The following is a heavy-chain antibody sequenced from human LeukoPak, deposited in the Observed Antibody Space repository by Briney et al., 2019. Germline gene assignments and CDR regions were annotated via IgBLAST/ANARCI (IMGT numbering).Heavy chain of an antibody. CDR1: GGTFSSYA. CDR3: ARGLRWAVTFDY. Sequence: SVKVSCKASGGTFSSYAISWVRQAPGQGLEWMGRIIPIFGTANYAQKFQGRVTITTDESTSTAYMELSSLRSEDTAVYYCARGLRWAVTFDYWGQGTLVTVSS. V-gene: IGHV1-69*05. J-gene: IGHJ4*02. D-gene: IGHD2/OR15-2a*01. CDR2: IIPIFGTA.